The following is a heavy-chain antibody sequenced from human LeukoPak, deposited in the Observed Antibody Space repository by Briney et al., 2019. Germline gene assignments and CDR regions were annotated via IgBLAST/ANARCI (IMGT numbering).Heavy chain of an antibody. D-gene: IGHD6-19*01. CDR2: ISWNSGSI. Sequence: GRSLRLSCAASGFTFDDYAMHWVRQAPGKGLEWVSGISWNSGSIGYADSVKGRFTISRDNAKNSLYLQMNSLRAEDMALYYCARRWAVAAVDYWGQGTLVTVSS. CDR3: ARRWAVAAVDY. J-gene: IGHJ4*02. CDR1: GFTFDDYA. V-gene: IGHV3-9*03.